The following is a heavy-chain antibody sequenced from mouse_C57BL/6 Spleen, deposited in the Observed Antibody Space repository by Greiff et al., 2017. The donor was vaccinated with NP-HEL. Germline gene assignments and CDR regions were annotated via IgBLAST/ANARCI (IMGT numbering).Heavy chain of an antibody. J-gene: IGHJ2*01. CDR1: GYTFTSYW. D-gene: IGHD2-1*01. V-gene: IGHV1-61*01. CDR2: IYPSDSET. CDR3: ARGYGSYRYYFDY. Sequence: QVQLQQPGAELVRPGSSVKLSCKASGYTFTSYWMDWVKQRPGQGLEWIGNIYPSDSETHYNQKFKDKATLTVDKSSSTAYMQLSSLTSEDSAVYYCARGYGSYRYYFDYWGQGTTLTVSS.